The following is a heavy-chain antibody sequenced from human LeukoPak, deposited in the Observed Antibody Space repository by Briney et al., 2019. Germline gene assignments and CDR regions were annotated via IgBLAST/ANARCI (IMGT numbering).Heavy chain of an antibody. J-gene: IGHJ5*02. D-gene: IGHD2-2*01. CDR1: GYTFTGYY. CDR3: ARVKGPAAMSELIS. V-gene: IGHV1-2*02. CDR2: INPNSGGT. Sequence: ASVKVSCKASGYTFTGYYMHWVRQAPGQGLEWMGWINPNSGGTNYAQKFQGRVTMTRDTSISTAYMELSRLRSDDTAVYYCARVKGPAAMSELISWGQGTLVTVSS.